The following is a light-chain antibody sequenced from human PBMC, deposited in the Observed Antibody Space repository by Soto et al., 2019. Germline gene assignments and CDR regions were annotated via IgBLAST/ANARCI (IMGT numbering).Light chain of an antibody. CDR2: EVS. Sequence: QSALTQPASVSGSPGQSITISCTGTSSDVGGYNYVSWYQQHPGKAPKLMIYEVSNGPSGVSNRFSGSKSGNTASLTISGLQAEDEADYYCSSFTSINTWVFGGGTKLTVL. J-gene: IGLJ3*02. CDR3: SSFTSINTWV. V-gene: IGLV2-14*01. CDR1: SSDVGGYNY.